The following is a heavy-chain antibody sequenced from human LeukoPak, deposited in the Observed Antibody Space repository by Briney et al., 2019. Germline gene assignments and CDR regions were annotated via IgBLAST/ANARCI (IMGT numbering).Heavy chain of an antibody. CDR1: GYTFTSYA. CDR3: ANAYDSSGPFVY. V-gene: IGHV1-3*01. Sequence: ASVKVSCKASGYTFTSYAMHWVRQAPGQRLEWMGWINAGNVNTKYSQKFQGRVTITRDTSASTAYMELSSLRSEDTAVYYCANAYDSSGPFVYWGQGTLVTVSS. J-gene: IGHJ4*02. D-gene: IGHD3-22*01. CDR2: INAGNVNT.